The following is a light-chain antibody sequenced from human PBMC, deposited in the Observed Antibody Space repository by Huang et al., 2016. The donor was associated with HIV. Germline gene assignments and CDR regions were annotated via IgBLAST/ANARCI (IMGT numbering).Light chain of an antibody. CDR2: LGS. CDR3: MQALQTPT. V-gene: IGKV2-28*01. J-gene: IGKJ5*01. CDR1: QSLLHSNGYNY. Sequence: DIVVTQSPLSLSVTPGEAASISCRSSQSLLHSNGYNYLDWYLQKQGQSPQLLIYLGSNRASGVPARFSGSGSGTDFTLKISRVAADDVGVYYCMQALQTPTFGQGTRLEIK.